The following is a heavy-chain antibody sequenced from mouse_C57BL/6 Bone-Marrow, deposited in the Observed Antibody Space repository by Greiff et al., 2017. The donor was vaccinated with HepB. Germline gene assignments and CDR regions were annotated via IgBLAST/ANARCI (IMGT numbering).Heavy chain of an antibody. V-gene: IGHV1-80*01. J-gene: IGHJ1*03. CDR3: ARDYYGSSHWYFDV. CDR1: GYAFSSYW. Sequence: VKLMESGAELVKPGASVKISCKASGYAFSSYWMNWVKQRPGKGLEWIGQIYPGDGDTNYNGKFKGKATLTADKSSSTAYMQLSSLTSEDSAVYFCARDYYGSSHWYFDVWGTGTTVTVSS. CDR2: IYPGDGDT. D-gene: IGHD1-1*01.